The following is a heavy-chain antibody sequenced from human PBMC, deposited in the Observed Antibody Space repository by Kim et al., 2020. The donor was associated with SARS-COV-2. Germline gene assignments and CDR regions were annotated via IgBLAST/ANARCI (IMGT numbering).Heavy chain of an antibody. V-gene: IGHV4-39*07. CDR3: ARGGRITMVRGVIPPYYYFDY. D-gene: IGHD3-10*01. CDR1: GGSISSSSYY. CDR2: IYYSGST. Sequence: SETLSLTCTVSGGSISSSSYYWGWIRQPPGKGLELIGSIYYSGSTYYNPSLKSRVTISVDTSKNQFSLKLSSVTAADTAVYYCARGGRITMVRGVIPPYYYFDYWGQGTLVTVSS. J-gene: IGHJ4*02.